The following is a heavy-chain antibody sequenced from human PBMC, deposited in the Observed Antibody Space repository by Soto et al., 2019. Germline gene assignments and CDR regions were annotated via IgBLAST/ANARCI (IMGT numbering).Heavy chain of an antibody. D-gene: IGHD3-10*01. J-gene: IGHJ5*02. CDR2: IGTLSDT. V-gene: IGHV3-13*01. CDR3: ARGRSFSYDSTPPRMCDP. CDR1: GFAFSTFD. Sequence: GGSLRLSCAGSGFAFSTFDMHWVHQAPGKGLEWVSGIGTLSDTFYAASVQGRFTISRQNAKNPVYLQINSLRAGDTAFYYCARGRSFSYDSTPPRMCDPWGQGNLVTVSS.